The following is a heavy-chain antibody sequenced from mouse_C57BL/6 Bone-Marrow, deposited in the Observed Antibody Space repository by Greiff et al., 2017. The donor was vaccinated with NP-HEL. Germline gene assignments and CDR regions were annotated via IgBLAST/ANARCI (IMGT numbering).Heavy chain of an antibody. J-gene: IGHJ3*01. D-gene: IGHD1-2*01. V-gene: IGHV7-3*01. CDR1: GFTFTDYY. CDR3: ARFITTAGFAY. CDR2: IRNKANGYTT. Sequence: EVMLVESGGGLVQPGGSLSLSCAASGFTFTDYYMSWVRQPPGKALEWLGFIRNKANGYTTEYSASVKGRFTISRDNSQSILYLQMNALRAEDSATYYCARFITTAGFAYWGQGTLVTVSA.